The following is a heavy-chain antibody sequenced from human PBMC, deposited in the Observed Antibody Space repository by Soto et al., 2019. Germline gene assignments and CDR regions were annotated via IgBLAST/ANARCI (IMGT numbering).Heavy chain of an antibody. D-gene: IGHD3-9*01. CDR1: GGSIISSNW. CDR2: IYHSGST. V-gene: IGHV4-4*02. Sequence: QVQLLESGPGLVQPSGTLSLTCAVSGGSIISSNWWNWVRQPPGKGLEWIGEIYHSGSTYYKPSLKSRVAMSVDTSKNQFSLKLTSATAADTAVYYCARRDWSGSTSHFYFDYWGQGVLVTVSS. CDR3: ARRDWSGSTSHFYFDY. J-gene: IGHJ4*02.